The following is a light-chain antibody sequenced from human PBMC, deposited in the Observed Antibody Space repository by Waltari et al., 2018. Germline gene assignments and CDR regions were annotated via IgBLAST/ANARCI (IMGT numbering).Light chain of an antibody. J-gene: IGLJ3*02. CDR1: SSNIGSTS. Sequence: QSVLTQPPSASVTPGQRVTISCSGSSSNIGSTSVNWYQQLPGTAPKLLIYRNKRRPSGVPDRFSGSKSGTSASLAISGLQSEDETDYYCAAWDDSLNGWVFGGGTKLTVL. CDR2: RNK. CDR3: AAWDDSLNGWV. V-gene: IGLV1-44*01.